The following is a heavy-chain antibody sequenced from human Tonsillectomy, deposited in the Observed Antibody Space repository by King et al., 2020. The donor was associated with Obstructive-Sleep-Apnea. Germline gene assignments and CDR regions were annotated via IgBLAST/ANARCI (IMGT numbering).Heavy chain of an antibody. CDR1: GGSISSGVYY. V-gene: IGHV4-31*03. D-gene: IGHD3-22*01. CDR3: ARLDSSGYDDAFDI. CDR2: IYYSGGT. J-gene: IGHJ3*02. Sequence: LQLQESGPGLVKPSETLCLTCTVSGGSISSGVYYWSWIRQRPGKGLEWIGYIYYSGGTNFKPSLRSRVTISRDKSKNQFSLRLSSVTAADTAVYYCARLDSSGYDDAFDIWGQGTMVTVSS.